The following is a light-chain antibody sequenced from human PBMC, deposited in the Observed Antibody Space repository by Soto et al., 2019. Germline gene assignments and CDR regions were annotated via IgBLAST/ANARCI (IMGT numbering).Light chain of an antibody. CDR3: AAWDDSLNGPV. CDR2: STN. CDR1: SSNIGTNT. V-gene: IGLV1-44*01. Sequence: QAVVTQPPSASGTPGQRVTISCSGSSSNIGTNTVNWYHQLPGTAPKLLIYSTNQRPSGVPDRFSGSKSGTSASLAISGLQSEDEADYYCAAWDDSLNGPVFGGGTQLTVL. J-gene: IGLJ3*02.